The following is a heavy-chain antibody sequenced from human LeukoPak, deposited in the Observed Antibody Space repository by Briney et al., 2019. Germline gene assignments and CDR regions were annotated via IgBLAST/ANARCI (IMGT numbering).Heavy chain of an antibody. CDR3: AKDFSPAAYYYYGMDV. D-gene: IGHD6-13*01. J-gene: IGHJ6*02. CDR2: ISYDGSNK. V-gene: IGHV3-30*18. Sequence: GGSLRLSCAASGFTFSSYWMSWVRQAPGKGLEWVAVISYDGSNKYYADSVKGRFTISRDNSKNTLYLQMNSLRAEDTAVYYCAKDFSPAAYYYYGMDVWGQGTTVTVSS. CDR1: GFTFSSYW.